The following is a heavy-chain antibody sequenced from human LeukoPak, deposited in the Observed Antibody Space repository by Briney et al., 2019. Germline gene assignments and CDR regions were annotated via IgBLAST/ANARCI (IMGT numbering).Heavy chain of an antibody. CDR2: ISYDGSNK. Sequence: GGSLGLSCAASGFTFSSYAMHWVRQAPGKELEWVAVISYDGSNKYYADSVKGRFTISRDNSKNTLYLQMNSLRAEDTAVYYCARDNYYDSSGPSYYYGMDVWGQGTTVTVSS. CDR3: ARDNYYDSSGPSYYYGMDV. V-gene: IGHV3-30*04. D-gene: IGHD3-22*01. J-gene: IGHJ6*02. CDR1: GFTFSSYA.